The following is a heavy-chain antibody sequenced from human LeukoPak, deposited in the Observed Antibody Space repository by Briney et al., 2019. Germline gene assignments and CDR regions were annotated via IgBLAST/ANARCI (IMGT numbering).Heavy chain of an antibody. J-gene: IGHJ4*02. Sequence: GGSLRLSCAASGFTFSVAAMTWVRQAPGKGLNWLSTITGGAENTYYADSVKGRFTISRDNSKNTVYLQMDSLRVEDTAVYYCAKVLSGSQDYWGQGTLVTVFS. D-gene: IGHD1-26*01. CDR1: GFTFSVAA. CDR3: AKVLSGSQDY. V-gene: IGHV3-23*01. CDR2: ITGGAENT.